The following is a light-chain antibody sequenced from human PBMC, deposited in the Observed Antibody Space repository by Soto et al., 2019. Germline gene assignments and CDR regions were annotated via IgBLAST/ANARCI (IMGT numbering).Light chain of an antibody. CDR2: GAS. CDR3: QQYQNWPLIT. J-gene: IGKJ5*01. CDR1: QSVSSN. Sequence: EIGMTQSPVTLSVSPGERVTFSCRASQSVSSNLAWYQQKPGQTPRPLIYGASTRATGIPDRFSGSGSGTEFTLTISSLQSEDFADYYCQQYQNWPLITFGQGTRLEIK. V-gene: IGKV3-15*01.